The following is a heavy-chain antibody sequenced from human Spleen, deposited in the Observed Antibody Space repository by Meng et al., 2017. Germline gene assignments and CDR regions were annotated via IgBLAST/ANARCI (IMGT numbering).Heavy chain of an antibody. CDR2: IKSKSDGGKT. J-gene: IGHJ4*02. D-gene: IGHD3-3*01. V-gene: IGHV3-15*01. Sequence: GGSLRLSCAASGFTFNDAWMSWVRQAPGKGLEWVGRIKSKSDGGKTDYAAPVKGRFTISRDDSKNTLYLQMSSLKTEDTAVYYCIAGLDVFQFLELSKREVEFDHWGQGSLVTVSS. CDR1: GFTFNDAW. CDR3: IAGLDVFQFLELSKREVEFDH.